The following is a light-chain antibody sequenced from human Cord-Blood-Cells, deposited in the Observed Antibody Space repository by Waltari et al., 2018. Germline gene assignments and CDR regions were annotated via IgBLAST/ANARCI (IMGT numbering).Light chain of an antibody. CDR1: ALPKQY. CDR3: QSADSSGTYV. CDR2: KDS. J-gene: IGLJ1*01. Sequence: SYELTQPPSVSVSPGKTARITCSGDALPKQYAYWYQQKPGQAPVLVIYKDSERPSGIPDRFSGSSSGTTVTFTISGVQAEDEADYYCQSADSSGTYVFGTGTKVTVL. V-gene: IGLV3-25*03.